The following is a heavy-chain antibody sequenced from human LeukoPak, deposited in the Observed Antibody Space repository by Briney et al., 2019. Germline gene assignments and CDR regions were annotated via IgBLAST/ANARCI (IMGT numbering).Heavy chain of an antibody. Sequence: GGSLRLSCAASKFTVSSKYMSWVRKAPGKGLEWGSVIYSGGSTHYADSVKGRFTISRDNSKNTLYLQMNSLRAEDTAVYYCASLYYGGNNFDYWGQGTLVTVSS. CDR2: IYSGGST. D-gene: IGHD4-23*01. J-gene: IGHJ4*02. CDR3: ASLYYGGNNFDY. V-gene: IGHV3-66*01. CDR1: KFTVSSKY.